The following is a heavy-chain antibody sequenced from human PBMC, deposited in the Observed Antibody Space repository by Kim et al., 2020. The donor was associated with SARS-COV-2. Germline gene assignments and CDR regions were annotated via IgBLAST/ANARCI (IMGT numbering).Heavy chain of an antibody. CDR1: GFTFSSYE. Sequence: GGSLRLSCAASGFTFSSYEMNWVRQAPGKGLEWVSYISSSGSTIYYADSVKGRFTISRDNAKNSLYLQMNSLRAEDTAVHYCARWPYYYDSSGYFPWGQGTLVTVSS. V-gene: IGHV3-48*03. CDR2: ISSSGSTI. J-gene: IGHJ5*02. D-gene: IGHD3-22*01. CDR3: ARWPYYYDSSGYFP.